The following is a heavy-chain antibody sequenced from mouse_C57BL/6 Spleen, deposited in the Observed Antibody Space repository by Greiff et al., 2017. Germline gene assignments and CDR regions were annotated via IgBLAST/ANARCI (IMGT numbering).Heavy chain of an antibody. CDR1: GYTFTDYN. CDR2: INPNNGGT. V-gene: IGHV1-22*01. D-gene: IGHD2-3*01. Sequence: VQLQQSGPELVKPGASVKMSCKASGYTFTDYNMHWVKQSHGKSLEWIGYINPNNGGTSYNQKFKGKATLTVNKSSSTAYMELRSLTSEDSAVYYCAPIYDGYSYYAMDYWGQGTSVTVSS. CDR3: APIYDGYSYYAMDY. J-gene: IGHJ4*01.